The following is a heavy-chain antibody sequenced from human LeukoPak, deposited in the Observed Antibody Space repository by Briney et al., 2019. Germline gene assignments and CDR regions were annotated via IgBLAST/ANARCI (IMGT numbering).Heavy chain of an antibody. CDR1: GYTFTSYG. V-gene: IGHV1-18*01. Sequence: GASVKVSCKASGYTFTSYGISWVRQAPGQGLEWMGWISAYNGNTNYAQKFQGRVTITADKSTSTAYMELSSLRSEDTAVYYCARDPVPAVAGILYFDYWGQGTLVTVSS. D-gene: IGHD6-19*01. CDR3: ARDPVPAVAGILYFDY. J-gene: IGHJ4*02. CDR2: ISAYNGNT.